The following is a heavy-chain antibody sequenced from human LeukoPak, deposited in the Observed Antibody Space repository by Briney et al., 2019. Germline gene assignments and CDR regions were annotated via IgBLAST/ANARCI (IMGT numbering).Heavy chain of an antibody. J-gene: IGHJ6*02. CDR3: TRADFGGNSDYYYYGMDV. V-gene: IGHV1-46*01. Sequence: ASVKVSCKAAGYIFTNYYLHWVRQAPGQGLEWMGIINPGGGSTSYAQKFQGRDTMTRDTSTSTVYMELSSLRSEDTAVYYCTRADFGGNSDYYYYGMDVWGQGTTVTVSS. D-gene: IGHD4-23*01. CDR1: GYIFTNYY. CDR2: INPGGGST.